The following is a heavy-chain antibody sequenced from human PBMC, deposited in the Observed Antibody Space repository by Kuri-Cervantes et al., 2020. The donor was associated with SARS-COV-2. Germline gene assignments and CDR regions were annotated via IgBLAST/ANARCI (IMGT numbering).Heavy chain of an antibody. CDR2: IYYSGST. J-gene: IGHJ6*03. Sequence: SETLSLTCTVSGGSISSYYWSWIRQPPGKGLGWIGYIYYSGSTNYNPSLKSRVTISVDTSKNQFSLKLSSVTAADTAVYYCARAQYSSSWSEGYYYYMDVRGKGTTVTVSS. V-gene: IGHV4-59*01. CDR3: ARAQYSSSWSEGYYYYMDV. CDR1: GGSISSYY. D-gene: IGHD6-13*01.